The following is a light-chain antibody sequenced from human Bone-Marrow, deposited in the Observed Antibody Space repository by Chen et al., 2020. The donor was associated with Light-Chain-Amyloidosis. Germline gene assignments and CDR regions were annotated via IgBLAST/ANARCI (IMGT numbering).Light chain of an antibody. CDR3: SSYTITNTLV. J-gene: IGLJ1*01. CDR1: SSDVGGDNH. CDR2: EVT. Sequence: QSALTQPASVSGYPGQSINISCTGTSSDVGGDNHVSWYQQQPDKAPKLMIYEVTNRPSWVPDRFSCSKSDNTASLTISGLQTEDEADYFCSSYTITNTLVFGSGTSVTVL. V-gene: IGLV2-14*01.